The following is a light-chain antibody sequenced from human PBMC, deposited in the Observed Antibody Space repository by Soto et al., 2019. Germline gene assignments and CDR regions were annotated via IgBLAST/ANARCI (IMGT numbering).Light chain of an antibody. Sequence: EIVMTQSPATLSVSPGERATLSCRASQSVSSNLAWYQQKPGQAPRLLIYGASTRATGFPARFSGSVSGTEFTLTISSLQSEDFAVYYGQQYDNWPLTFGQGTQVEIK. V-gene: IGKV3-15*01. J-gene: IGKJ1*01. CDR3: QQYDNWPLT. CDR1: QSVSSN. CDR2: GAS.